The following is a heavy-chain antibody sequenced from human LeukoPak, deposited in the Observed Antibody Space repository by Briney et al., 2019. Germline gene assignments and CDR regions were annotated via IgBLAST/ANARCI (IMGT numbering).Heavy chain of an antibody. J-gene: IGHJ6*02. Sequence: ASVKVSCKASGYTFTSYGISWVRQAPGQGLEWMGWISAYDGNTNYAQKLQGRVTMTTDTSTSTAYMELRSLRSDDTAVYYCARYCSGGSCYSLYYYYYGMDVWGQGTTVTVSS. CDR1: GYTFTSYG. CDR3: ARYCSGGSCYSLYYYYYGMDV. V-gene: IGHV1-18*01. CDR2: ISAYDGNT. D-gene: IGHD2-15*01.